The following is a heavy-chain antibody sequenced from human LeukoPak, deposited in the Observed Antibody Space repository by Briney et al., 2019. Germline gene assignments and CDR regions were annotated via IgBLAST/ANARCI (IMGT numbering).Heavy chain of an antibody. V-gene: IGHV3-66*01. CDR2: IYSGGST. CDR3: ARDALYTGGFDY. Sequence: PGGSLRLYCAASGFTVSSNYMSWVRQAPGKGLEWVSVIYSGGSTYYADSVKGRFTISRDNSKNTLYLQMNSLRAEDTAVYYCARDALYTGGFDYWGQGTLVTVSS. J-gene: IGHJ4*02. D-gene: IGHD3-16*01. CDR1: GFTVSSNY.